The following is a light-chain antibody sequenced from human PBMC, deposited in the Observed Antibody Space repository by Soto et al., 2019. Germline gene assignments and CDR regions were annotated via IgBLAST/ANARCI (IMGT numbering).Light chain of an antibody. Sequence: DFQMIQSPSTLSASVGDRVTITCRARQSISKWLAWYQQKSGKAPKLLIFDASTLHSGVPSRFSGTGSGTAFTLTISSLQPDDFGTYYCQQYNTYPTTPSGHGTKVEIK. V-gene: IGKV1-5*01. J-gene: IGKJ1*01. CDR1: QSISKW. CDR3: QQYNTYPTTP. CDR2: DAS.